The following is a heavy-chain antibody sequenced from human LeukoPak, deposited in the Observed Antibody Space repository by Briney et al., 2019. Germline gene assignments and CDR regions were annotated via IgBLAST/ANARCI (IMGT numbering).Heavy chain of an antibody. CDR3: ARQLTGTSQWTFDL. V-gene: IGHV4-39*01. Sequence: SETLSLTCSVYGGSISSNIHYWGWIRQPPGKGPEWIATVHNTGTTFYNPSLRSRVAISVDTSNNQFSLKLTSVTAADTAVYYCARQLTGTSQWTFDLWGQGALATVSS. D-gene: IGHD2-8*02. CDR2: VHNTGTT. J-gene: IGHJ4*02. CDR1: GGSISSNIHY.